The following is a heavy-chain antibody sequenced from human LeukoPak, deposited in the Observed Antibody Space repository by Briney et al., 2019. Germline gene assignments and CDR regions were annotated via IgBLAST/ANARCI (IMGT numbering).Heavy chain of an antibody. Sequence: GGSLRLSCSASGFTFSSYTVHWVRQAPGKGLEYVSAISNNGGSTFYADSVKGRFTISRGNSKNMLYLQMSSLRAEDTAVHYCVKDLRGSSNLWGQGTLVTVSS. CDR3: VKDLRGSSNL. CDR1: GFTFSSYT. V-gene: IGHV3-64D*06. CDR2: ISNNGGST. J-gene: IGHJ4*02. D-gene: IGHD1-26*01.